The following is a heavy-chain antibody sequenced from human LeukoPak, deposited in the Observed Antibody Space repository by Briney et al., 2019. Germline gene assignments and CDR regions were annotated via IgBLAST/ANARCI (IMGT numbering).Heavy chain of an antibody. V-gene: IGHV1-18*04. J-gene: IGHJ5*02. Sequence: ASVKVSCKASGYTFTSYGISWVRQAPGQGLEWMGWISAYNGNTNYAQKFQGRVTMTTDTSTSTAYMELSSLRSDDTAVYYCARDIDSGYDSLWNWFDPWGQGTRVNVSS. CDR3: ARDIDSGYDSLWNWFDP. CDR2: ISAYNGNT. CDR1: GYTFTSYG. D-gene: IGHD5-12*01.